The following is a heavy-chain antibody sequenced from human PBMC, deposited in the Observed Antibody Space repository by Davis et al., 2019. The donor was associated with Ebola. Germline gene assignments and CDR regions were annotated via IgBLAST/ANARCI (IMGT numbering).Heavy chain of an antibody. Sequence: HSQTLSLTCGISGDRVSSHSVGWNWIRQSPSRGLEWLGRTYYRFKWYSDYAVSVKSRMTISPDTFKNQFTLQLNSTAPEDTAIYYCARDREGYCRGGGCNYFDSWGPGTLVTVSS. CDR1: GDRVSSHSVG. J-gene: IGHJ4*02. CDR2: TYYRFKWYS. D-gene: IGHD2-15*01. V-gene: IGHV6-1*01. CDR3: ARDREGYCRGGGCNYFDS.